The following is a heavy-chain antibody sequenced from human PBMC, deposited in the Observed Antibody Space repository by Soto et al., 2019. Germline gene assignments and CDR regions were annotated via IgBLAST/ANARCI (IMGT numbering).Heavy chain of an antibody. CDR3: ARGRYGDY. V-gene: IGHV1-18*01. J-gene: IGHJ4*02. D-gene: IGHD1-1*01. Sequence: QVHLVQSGAEVKKPGASVKVSCKGSGYTFTSYGITWVRQAPGQGLEWMGWISAHNGNTDYAQKLQGRVTGTRDTSTSTAYMELRSLSSYDTAVYYCARGRYGDYWGQGALVTVSS. CDR1: GYTFTSYG. CDR2: ISAHNGNT.